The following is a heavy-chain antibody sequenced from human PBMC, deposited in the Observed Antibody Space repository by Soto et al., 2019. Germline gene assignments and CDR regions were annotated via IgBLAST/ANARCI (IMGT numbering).Heavy chain of an antibody. D-gene: IGHD3-22*01. J-gene: IGHJ6*02. Sequence: GESLKISWKGSGYSFSSYLIGLVRQMPGKGLAWTGAIYPGDSHPRYSQSFQGPVTLSADQSNHTAYLQCSSLKASDPAMYYCASRTYYYDSTRYHYGMPVGGQGPTVTLPS. CDR3: ASRTYYYDSTRYHYGMPV. CDR2: IYPGDSHP. V-gene: IGHV5-51*01. CDR1: GYSFSSYL.